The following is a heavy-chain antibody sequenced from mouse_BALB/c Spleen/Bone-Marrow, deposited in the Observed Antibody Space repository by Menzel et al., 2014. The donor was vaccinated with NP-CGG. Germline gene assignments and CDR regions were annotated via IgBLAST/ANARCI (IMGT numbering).Heavy chain of an antibody. CDR1: GFTSSTYA. CDR3: ARDGYGNSD. D-gene: IGHD1-1*01. J-gene: IGHJ3*01. CDR2: ISSGGSYT. Sequence: EVQVVESGGGLVKPGGSLKLSCAASGFTSSTYAMSWVRQSPEKRLEWVAEISSGGSYTYYPDTVTGRFTISRDNAKNTLYLEMSSLRSEDTAMYYCARDGYGNSDWGQGTLVTVSA. V-gene: IGHV5-9-4*01.